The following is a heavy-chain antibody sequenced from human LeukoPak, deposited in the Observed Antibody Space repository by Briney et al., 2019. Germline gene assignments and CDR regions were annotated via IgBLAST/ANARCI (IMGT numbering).Heavy chain of an antibody. CDR1: GFTFSSYG. V-gene: IGHV3-30*02. Sequence: GGSLRLSCAASGFTFSSYGMHWVRQAPGKGLEWVAFIRYDGSNKYYADSVKGRFTISRDNSKNTLYLQMNSLRADDTAVYYCAVSPAGKNWFDPWGQGTLVTVSS. CDR2: IRYDGSNK. J-gene: IGHJ5*02. CDR3: AVSPAGKNWFDP. D-gene: IGHD1-26*01.